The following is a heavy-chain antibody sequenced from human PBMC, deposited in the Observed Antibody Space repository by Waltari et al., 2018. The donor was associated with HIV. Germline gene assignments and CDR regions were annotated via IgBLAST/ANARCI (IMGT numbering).Heavy chain of an antibody. CDR2: IYLNDDK. Sequence: QITLKESGPTLVKPTQTLTLTCTFSGFSLSTSGVGVGWIRQPPGKALEWLALIYLNDDKRYSPSLKSRLTITKDTSKNQVVLTMTNMDPVDTATYNCAHINSDILTGYLSFDYWGQGTLVTVSS. CDR1: GFSLSTSGVG. CDR3: AHINSDILTGYLSFDY. J-gene: IGHJ4*02. D-gene: IGHD3-9*01. V-gene: IGHV2-5*01.